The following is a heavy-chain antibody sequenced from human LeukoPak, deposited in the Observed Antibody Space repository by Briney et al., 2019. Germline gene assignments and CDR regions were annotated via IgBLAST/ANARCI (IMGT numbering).Heavy chain of an antibody. Sequence: ASVKVSCKASGGTFTSYYMHWVRQAPGQGLEWMGIINPSGGSTSYAQKFQGRVTMTRDTSTSTVYMELSSLRSEDTAVYYCARGAYYYDSTGAFDIWGQGTMVTVSS. V-gene: IGHV1-46*01. CDR3: ARGAYYYDSTGAFDI. CDR2: INPSGGST. D-gene: IGHD3-22*01. J-gene: IGHJ3*02. CDR1: GGTFTSYY.